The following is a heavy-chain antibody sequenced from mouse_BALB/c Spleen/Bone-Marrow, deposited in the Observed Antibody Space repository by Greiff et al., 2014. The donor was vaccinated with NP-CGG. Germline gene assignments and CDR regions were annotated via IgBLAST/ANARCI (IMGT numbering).Heavy chain of an antibody. CDR2: INPYNGGT. CDR1: GYSFTGYT. D-gene: IGHD1-1*01. J-gene: IGHJ3*01. V-gene: IGHV1-18*01. Sequence: DVQLQESGPELVKPGASMKISCKASGYSFTGYTMNWVKQSHGKNLEWIGLINPYNGGTSYNQKFKGKATLTVDKSSSTAYMELLSLTSEDSAVYYCARDYYGFSYGFAYWGQGTLVTVSA. CDR3: ARDYYGFSYGFAY.